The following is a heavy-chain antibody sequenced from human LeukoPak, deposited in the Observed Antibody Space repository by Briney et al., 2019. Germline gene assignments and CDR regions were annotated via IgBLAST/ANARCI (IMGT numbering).Heavy chain of an antibody. V-gene: IGHV1-69*01. D-gene: IGHD2-15*01. CDR1: GGTFSSYA. CDR3: AREENYCSGGSCYTGRFDY. Sequence: SVKVSCKASGGTFSSYAISWVRQAPGQGLEWMGGIIPIFGTANYAQKFQGRVTITADESTSTAYMELSSLRSEDTAVYYCAREENYCSGGSCYTGRFDYWGQGTLVTVSS. CDR2: IIPIFGTA. J-gene: IGHJ4*02.